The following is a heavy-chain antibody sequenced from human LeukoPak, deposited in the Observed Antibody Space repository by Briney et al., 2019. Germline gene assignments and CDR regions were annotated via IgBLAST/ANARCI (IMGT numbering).Heavy chain of an antibody. D-gene: IGHD1-26*01. CDR3: ARVLEWELHPPDY. V-gene: IGHV1-2*02. J-gene: IGHJ4*02. CDR2: INPNSGGT. Sequence: ASVKVSCKASGYTFTGYYMHWVRQAPGQGLEWMGWINPNSGGTNYAQKFQGRVTMTRDTSISTAYMELSRLRSDDTAVYYCARVLEWELHPPDYWGQGTLVTVSS. CDR1: GYTFTGYY.